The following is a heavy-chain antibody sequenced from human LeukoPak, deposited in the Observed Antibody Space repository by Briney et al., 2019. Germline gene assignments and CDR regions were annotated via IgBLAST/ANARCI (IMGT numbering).Heavy chain of an antibody. CDR1: GFTFSSYG. V-gene: IGHV3-23*01. Sequence: GGSLRLSCAASGFTFSSYGMSWVRQAPGKGLEWVSAISGSGGSTYYADSVKGRFTISRDNSKNTLYLQMNSLRAEDTAVYYCAKIPREQSYYYYYMDVWGKGTTVTVSS. CDR3: AKIPREQSYYYYYMDV. J-gene: IGHJ6*03. D-gene: IGHD6-19*01. CDR2: ISGSGGST.